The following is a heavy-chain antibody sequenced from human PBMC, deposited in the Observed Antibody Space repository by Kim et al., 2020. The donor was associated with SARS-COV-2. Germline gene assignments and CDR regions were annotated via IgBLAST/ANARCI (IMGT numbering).Heavy chain of an antibody. Sequence: GGSLRLSCAASGFTFSSYAMHWVRQAPGKGLEWVAVISYDGSNKYYADSVKGRFTISRDNSKNTLYLQMNSLRAEDTAVYYCASWGSGSYAADYWGQGTL. J-gene: IGHJ4*02. V-gene: IGHV3-30*04. CDR2: ISYDGSNK. CDR3: ASWGSGSYAADY. CDR1: GFTFSSYA. D-gene: IGHD3-10*01.